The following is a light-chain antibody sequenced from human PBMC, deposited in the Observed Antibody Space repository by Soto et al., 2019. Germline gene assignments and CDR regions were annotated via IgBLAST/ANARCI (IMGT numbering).Light chain of an antibody. CDR2: DAS. J-gene: IGKJ1*01. V-gene: IGKV1-5*01. CDR1: QSISNR. CDR3: QQYYMGWT. Sequence: DIQMTQSPSTLSASVGDRVTITCRASQSISNRLAWYQQKPGKAPKLLLYDASTLQSGVPSRFSGFGSGTEFTLSISGLQPDDFGTYYCQQYYMGWTFGQGTKVDIK.